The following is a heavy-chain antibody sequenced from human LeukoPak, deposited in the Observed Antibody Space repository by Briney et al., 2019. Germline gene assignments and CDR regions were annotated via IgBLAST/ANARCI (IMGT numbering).Heavy chain of an antibody. J-gene: IGHJ6*02. Sequence: GGSLRLSCAASGFTFSSYAMSWVRQAPGKGLEWVSAISGSGGSTYYADSVKGRFTISRDNSMDTLYLQMSSLRAGDTAVYYCARDRRMDVWGQGTTVTVSS. CDR3: ARDRRMDV. CDR2: ISGSGGST. V-gene: IGHV3-23*01. CDR1: GFTFSSYA.